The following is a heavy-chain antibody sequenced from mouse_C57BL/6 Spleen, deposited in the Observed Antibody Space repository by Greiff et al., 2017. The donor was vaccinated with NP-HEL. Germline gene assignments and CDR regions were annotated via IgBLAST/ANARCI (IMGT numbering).Heavy chain of an antibody. J-gene: IGHJ2*01. CDR3: ARPHLLNYFDY. V-gene: IGHV1-82*01. CDR2: IYPGDGDT. D-gene: IGHD2-1*01. CDR1: GYAFSSSW. Sequence: QVQLKESGPELVKPGASVKISCKASGYAFSSSWMNWVKQRPGKGLEWIGRIYPGDGDTNYNGKFKGKATLTADKSSSTAYMQLSSLTSEDSAVYFCARPHLLNYFDYWGQGTTLTVSS.